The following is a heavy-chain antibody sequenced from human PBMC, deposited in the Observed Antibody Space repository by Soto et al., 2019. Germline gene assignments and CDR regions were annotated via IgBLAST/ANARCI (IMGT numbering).Heavy chain of an antibody. CDR2: ISSSSSTI. CDR3: AGEADYLNWFDP. CDR1: GFTFSSYS. J-gene: IGHJ5*02. D-gene: IGHD4-17*01. V-gene: IGHV3-48*01. Sequence: EVQLVESGGGLVQPGGSLRLSCAASGFTFSSYSMNWVRQAPGKGLEWVSYISSSSSTIYYADSVKGRFTISRDNATNSLYRQMNSLRAEDTAVYYCAGEADYLNWFDPWGQGTLVTVSS.